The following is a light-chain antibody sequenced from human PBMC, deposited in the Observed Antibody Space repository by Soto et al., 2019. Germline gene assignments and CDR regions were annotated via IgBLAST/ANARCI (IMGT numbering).Light chain of an antibody. CDR3: QQINSYPHT. V-gene: IGKV3-15*01. CDR2: GAS. Sequence: EIVMTQSPATLSVSPGERATLSCRASQSVSSNLAWYQQKPGQAPRLLIYGASTRATGIPAKFSGSGSGTDFTLTISSLQPEDFATYYCQQINSYPHTFGQGTKVDIK. J-gene: IGKJ2*01. CDR1: QSVSSN.